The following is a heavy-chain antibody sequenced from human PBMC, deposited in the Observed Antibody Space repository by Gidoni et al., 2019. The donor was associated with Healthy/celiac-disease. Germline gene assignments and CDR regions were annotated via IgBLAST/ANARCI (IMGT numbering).Heavy chain of an antibody. V-gene: IGHV3-23*01. J-gene: IGHJ4*02. CDR1: GFTFSSYA. D-gene: IGHD3-10*01. Sequence: EVQLLESGGGLVQPGGSLRLSYAASGFTFSSYAMSWVRQAPGKGLEWVSAISGSGGSTYYADSVKGRFTISRDNSKNTLYLQMNRLRAEDTAVYYCAKERGWGYYFDYWGQGTLVTVSS. CDR3: AKERGWGYYFDY. CDR2: ISGSGGST.